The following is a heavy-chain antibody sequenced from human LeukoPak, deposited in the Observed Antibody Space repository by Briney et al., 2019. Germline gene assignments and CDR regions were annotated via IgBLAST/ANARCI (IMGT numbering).Heavy chain of an antibody. CDR2: ISYDGSNK. V-gene: IGHV3-30*04. J-gene: IGHJ4*02. Sequence: GGSLRLSCAASGFTFSSYAMHWVRQAPGKGLEWVAVISYDGSNKYYADSVKGRFTISRDNSKNTLYLQMNSLRAEDTAVYYCAREVGMIVGATAGGIGFDYWGQGTLVTVSS. D-gene: IGHD1-26*01. CDR1: GFTFSSYA. CDR3: AREVGMIVGATAGGIGFDY.